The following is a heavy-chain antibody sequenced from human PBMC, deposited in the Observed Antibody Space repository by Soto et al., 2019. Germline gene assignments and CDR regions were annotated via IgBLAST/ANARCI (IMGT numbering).Heavy chain of an antibody. CDR3: ASTYGSGSYYNVINRLAFDY. J-gene: IGHJ4*02. Sequence: SETLSLTCTVSGVSISSSSYYWGWICQPPGKGLEWIGSIYYSGSTYYNPSLKSRVTISVDTSKNQFSLKLSSVTAADTAVYYCASTYGSGSYYNVINRLAFDYWGQGTLVTVSS. D-gene: IGHD3-10*01. CDR2: IYYSGST. CDR1: GVSISSSSYY. V-gene: IGHV4-39*01.